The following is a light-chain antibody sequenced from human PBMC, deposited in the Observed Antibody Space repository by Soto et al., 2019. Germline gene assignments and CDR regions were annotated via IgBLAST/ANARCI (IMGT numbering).Light chain of an antibody. V-gene: IGKV1-39*01. Sequence: DIQMTPSPSSLSASVGDRVTITCRASQSLATHLNWYQQKPGKAPKLLIYAASILHTGGPSRFSGSGSVTDFNLTITGLQTDDFATYYCQPGYSAPFTSGGGTKVDSK. CDR1: QSLATH. CDR2: AAS. CDR3: QPGYSAPFT. J-gene: IGKJ4*01.